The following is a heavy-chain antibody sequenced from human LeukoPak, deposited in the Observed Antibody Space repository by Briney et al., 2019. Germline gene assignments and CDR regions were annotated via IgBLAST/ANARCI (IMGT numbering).Heavy chain of an antibody. CDR2: INPNSGGT. Sequence: ASVKVSCXASGYTFTGYYMHWVRQAPGQGLAWMGRINPNSGGTNYAQKFQGRVTMTRDTSISTAYMELSRLRSDDTAVYYCASSFSSGYFDYWGQGTLVTVSS. V-gene: IGHV1-2*06. CDR3: ASSFSSGYFDY. CDR1: GYTFTGYY. D-gene: IGHD3-22*01. J-gene: IGHJ4*02.